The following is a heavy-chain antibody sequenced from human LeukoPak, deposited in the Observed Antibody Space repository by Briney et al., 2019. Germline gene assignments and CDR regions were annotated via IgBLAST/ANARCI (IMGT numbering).Heavy chain of an antibody. D-gene: IGHD3-10*01. CDR3: ARGSYGSGSYLGLNWFDP. V-gene: IGHV4-59*01. CDR2: IYYSGST. J-gene: IGHJ5*02. Sequence: SETLSLTCTVSGVSISSYYWSWIRQPPGKGLEWIGYIYYSGSTNYSPSLKSRVTISVDTSKNQFSLKLSSVTAADTAVYYGARGSYGSGSYLGLNWFDPWGQGTLVTVSS. CDR1: GVSISSYY.